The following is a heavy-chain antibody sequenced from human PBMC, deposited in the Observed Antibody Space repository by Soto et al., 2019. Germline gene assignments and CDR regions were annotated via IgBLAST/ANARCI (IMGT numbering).Heavy chain of an antibody. V-gene: IGHV1-69*13. CDR3: ARGPLTIFGVVISDYYGMDV. CDR1: GGTFSSYA. Sequence: GASVKVSCKASGGTFSSYAISCVRQAPGQGLEWMGGIIPIFGTANYAQKFQGRVTITADESTSTAYMELSSLRSEDTAVYYCARGPLTIFGVVISDYYGMDVWGQGTTVTVSS. CDR2: IIPIFGTA. D-gene: IGHD3-3*01. J-gene: IGHJ6*02.